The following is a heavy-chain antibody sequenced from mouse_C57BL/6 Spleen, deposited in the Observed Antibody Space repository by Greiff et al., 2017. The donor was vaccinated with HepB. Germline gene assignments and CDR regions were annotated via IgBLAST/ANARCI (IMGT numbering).Heavy chain of an antibody. Sequence: LMESGPGLVKPSQSLSLTCSVTGYSITSGYYWNWIRQFPGNKLEWMGYISYDGSNNYNPSLKNRISITRDTSKNQFFLKLNSVTTEDTATYYCAREGDYWGQGTLVTVSA. CDR1: GYSITSGYY. CDR2: ISYDGSN. J-gene: IGHJ3*01. CDR3: AREGDY. V-gene: IGHV3-6*01.